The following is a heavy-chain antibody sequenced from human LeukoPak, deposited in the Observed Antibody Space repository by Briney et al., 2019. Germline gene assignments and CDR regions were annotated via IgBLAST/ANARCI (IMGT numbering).Heavy chain of an antibody. CDR3: ARDGAGGYCSSTRCYVFDP. CDR1: GGTFSSYA. J-gene: IGHJ5*02. V-gene: IGHV1-69*06. D-gene: IGHD2-2*01. CDR2: ITPIFGTA. Sequence: SVKVSCKASGGTFSSYAISWVRQAPGHGLEWMGRITPIFGTANYAQKFQGRVTITADKSTNTAYMELSSLRSEDTAVYYCARDGAGGYCSSTRCYVFDPWGQGTLVTVSS.